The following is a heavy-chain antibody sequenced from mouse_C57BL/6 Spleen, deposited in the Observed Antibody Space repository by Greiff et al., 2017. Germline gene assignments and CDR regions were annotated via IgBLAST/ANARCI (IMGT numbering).Heavy chain of an antibody. CDR3: ANNPYYYAMDY. D-gene: IGHD6-1*01. CDR1: GFTFSDYG. CDR2: ISSGSSTI. J-gene: IGHJ4*01. V-gene: IGHV5-17*01. Sequence: DVQLVESGGGLVKPGGSLKLSCAASGFTFSDYGMHWVRQAPEKGLEWVAYISSGSSTIYYADPVKGRFTISRDNAKNTLFLQMTSLRSEDTAMYYCANNPYYYAMDYWGQGTSVTVSS.